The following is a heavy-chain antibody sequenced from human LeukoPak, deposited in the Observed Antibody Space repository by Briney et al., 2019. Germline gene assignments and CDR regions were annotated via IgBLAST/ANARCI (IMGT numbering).Heavy chain of an antibody. D-gene: IGHD3-22*01. Sequence: AAVKVSCKASGYTFTSYYMHWVRQAPVQGLEWMGIINPSGGSTSYAQKFQGRVTMTRDTSTGTVYMELSSLRSEDTAVYYCARAPRPRWDDSSGLDYWGQGTRVTVSS. CDR3: ARAPRPRWDDSSGLDY. CDR2: INPSGGST. J-gene: IGHJ4*02. CDR1: GYTFTSYY. V-gene: IGHV1-46*01.